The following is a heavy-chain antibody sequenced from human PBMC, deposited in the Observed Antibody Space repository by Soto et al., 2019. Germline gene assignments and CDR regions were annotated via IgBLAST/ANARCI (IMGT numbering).Heavy chain of an antibody. D-gene: IGHD3-22*01. CDR1: GDSISTYY. J-gene: IGHJ4*02. Sequence: QVQLQESGPGLVKPSETLSLTCAVSGDSISTYYFMWIRQPPGKGLESIGYLYDGRSANYNPSLKSRVTLSVDTSTNQCSLTLSSMTAADTAVYYCALRSMAVVPEYWGQGTLVTVSS. CDR3: ALRSMAVVPEY. V-gene: IGHV4-59*01. CDR2: LYDGRSA.